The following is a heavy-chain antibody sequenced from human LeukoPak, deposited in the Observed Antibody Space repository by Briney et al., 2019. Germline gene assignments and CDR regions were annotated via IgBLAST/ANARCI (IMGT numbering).Heavy chain of an antibody. CDR3: TKEAPSGGNDYGESGRAEPADF. D-gene: IGHD4-17*01. J-gene: IGHJ4*02. CDR2: IIPIVGTA. Sequence: VSCMASGGTSSISGSSWVRHAPGQGLEWMGGIIPIVGTANSAQTFQDRVTIIADKSTRTGYMDMTRLRTDDTAIYYCTKEAPSGGNDYGESGRAEPADFWGQGTLVTVSS. CDR1: GGTSSISG. V-gene: IGHV1-69*06.